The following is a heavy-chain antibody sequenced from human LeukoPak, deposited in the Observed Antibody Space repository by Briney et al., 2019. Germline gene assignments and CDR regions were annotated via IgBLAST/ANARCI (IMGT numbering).Heavy chain of an antibody. CDR1: GGTFNSYA. J-gene: IGHJ4*02. CDR3: AGYPSGYSYGLFDY. D-gene: IGHD5-18*01. CDR2: IIPMSDTA. V-gene: IGHV1-69*06. Sequence: GASVKVSCKASGGTFNSYAISWVRQAPGQGLEWMGGIIPMSDTANYPQKFRGRLTITADIPTSTVYMELSSLRSEDTAVYYCAGYPSGYSYGLFDYWGQGTLVTVSS.